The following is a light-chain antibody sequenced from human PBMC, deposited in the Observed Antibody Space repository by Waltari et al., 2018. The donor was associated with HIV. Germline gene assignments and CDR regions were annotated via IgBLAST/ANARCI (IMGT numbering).Light chain of an antibody. V-gene: IGLV1-51*01. J-gene: IGLJ3*02. CDR2: DTY. Sequence: QSVLTQPPSVSAAPGQKVTISCSGSSSDIGTYSVSWYQQFPGTAPRRLRFDTYKRPSGIPDRFSASKSGTSATLDITGLQTGDEADYYCATWDNSLSIGVFGGGTKLTVL. CDR1: SSDIGTYS. CDR3: ATWDNSLSIGV.